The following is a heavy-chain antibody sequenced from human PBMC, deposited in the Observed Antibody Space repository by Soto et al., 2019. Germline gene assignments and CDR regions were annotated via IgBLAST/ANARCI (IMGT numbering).Heavy chain of an antibody. V-gene: IGHV1-18*01. CDR3: ARDKKNYYDSSGYPWDWFDP. Sequence: QVQLVQSGAEVKKPGASVKVSCKASGYTFTSYGISWVRQAPGQGLEWMGWISAYNGNTNYAQKLQGRVTMTTDTSTSTAYMELRSLRSDDTAVYYCARDKKNYYDSSGYPWDWFDPWGQGTLVTVSS. D-gene: IGHD3-22*01. CDR2: ISAYNGNT. CDR1: GYTFTSYG. J-gene: IGHJ5*02.